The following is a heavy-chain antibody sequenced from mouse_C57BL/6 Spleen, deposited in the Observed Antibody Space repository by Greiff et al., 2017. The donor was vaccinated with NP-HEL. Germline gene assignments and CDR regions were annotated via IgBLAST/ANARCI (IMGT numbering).Heavy chain of an antibody. D-gene: IGHD1-1*02. CDR2: INPNNGGT. V-gene: IGHV1-26*01. CDR3: ARGGLNY. CDR1: GYTFTDYY. Sequence: EVQLQQSGPELVKPGASVKISCKASGYTFTDYYMNWVKQSHGKSLEWIGDINPNNGGTSYNQKFKGKATLTVDKSSSTAYMEIRSLTSEDSAVYYCARGGLNYWGQGTTLTVSS. J-gene: IGHJ2*01.